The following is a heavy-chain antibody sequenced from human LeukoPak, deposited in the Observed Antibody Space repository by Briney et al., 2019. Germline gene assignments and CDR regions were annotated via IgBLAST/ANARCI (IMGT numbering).Heavy chain of an antibody. Sequence: ASVKVSCKGSRYTFTSYYMHWVRQAPGQGLEWMGWISPHSGGTNYAQNFKGRVTMTRDTSISTAYMELSSLTSDDTAVYYCARDLPKTGYVGALDFWGQGTMVIVSS. CDR2: ISPHSGGT. V-gene: IGHV1-2*02. CDR3: ARDLPKTGYVGALDF. J-gene: IGHJ3*01. D-gene: IGHD5-12*01. CDR1: RYTFTSYY.